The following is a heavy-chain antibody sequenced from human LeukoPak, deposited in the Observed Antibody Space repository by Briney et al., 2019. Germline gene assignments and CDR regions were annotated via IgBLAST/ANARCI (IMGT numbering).Heavy chain of an antibody. J-gene: IGHJ6*03. Sequence: GGSLRLSCAASGFTFSSYGMHWVRQTPGKGLEWVAFIRYDGSNKYYADSVKGRFTISRDNSKNTLYLQMNSLRAEDTAVYYCAKEHWGYDFWSGYAYYYYYMDVWGKGTTVTVSS. CDR2: IRYDGSNK. D-gene: IGHD3-3*01. CDR1: GFTFSSYG. CDR3: AKEHWGYDFWSGYAYYYYYMDV. V-gene: IGHV3-30*02.